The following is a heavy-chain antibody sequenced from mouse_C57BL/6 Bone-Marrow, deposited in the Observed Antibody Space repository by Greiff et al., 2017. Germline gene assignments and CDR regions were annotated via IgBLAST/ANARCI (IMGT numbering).Heavy chain of an antibody. V-gene: IGHV5-6*01. D-gene: IGHD1-1*01. CDR1: GFTFSSYG. J-gene: IGHJ2*01. Sequence: EVQRVESGGDLVKPGGSLKLSCAASGFTFSSYGMSWVRQTPDKRLEWVATISSGGSYTYYPDSVKGRFTISRDNAKNTLYLQMSSLKSEDTAMYYCARPTITTYFDYWGQGTTLTVSS. CDR3: ARPTITTYFDY. CDR2: ISSGGSYT.